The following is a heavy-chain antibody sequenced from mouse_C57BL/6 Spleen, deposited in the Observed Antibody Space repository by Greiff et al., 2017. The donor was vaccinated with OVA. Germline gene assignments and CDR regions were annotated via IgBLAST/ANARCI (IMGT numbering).Heavy chain of an antibody. Sequence: EVNVVESGGGLVQSGRSLRLSCATSGFTFSDFYMEWVRQAPGKGLEWIAASRNKANDYTTEYSASVKGRFIVSRDTSQSILYLQMNALRAEDTAIYYCARDGPTWDRAMDYWGQGTSVTVSS. J-gene: IGHJ4*01. CDR1: GFTFSDFY. CDR2: SRNKANDYTT. V-gene: IGHV7-1*01. D-gene: IGHD4-1*01. CDR3: ARDGPTWDRAMDY.